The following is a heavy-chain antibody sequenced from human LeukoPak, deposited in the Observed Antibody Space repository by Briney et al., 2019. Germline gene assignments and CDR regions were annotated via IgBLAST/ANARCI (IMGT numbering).Heavy chain of an antibody. J-gene: IGHJ4*02. CDR2: IKQDGSEK. V-gene: IGHV3-7*01. CDR1: GITFTSYA. CDR3: LAAGGY. Sequence: GGSLRLSCAASGITFTSYAMTWVRQAPGKGLEWVANIKQDGSEKDYVDSVKGRFTISRDNAKNSLYLQMSSLSAEDTAVYYCLAAGGYWGQGTLVTVSS. D-gene: IGHD3-10*01.